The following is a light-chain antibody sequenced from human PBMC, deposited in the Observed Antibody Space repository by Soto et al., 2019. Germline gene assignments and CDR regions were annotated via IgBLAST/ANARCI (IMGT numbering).Light chain of an antibody. CDR1: SSDVGSYNL. J-gene: IGLJ1*01. CDR3: CSYAGSRTPLI. CDR2: EVS. V-gene: IGLV2-23*02. Sequence: QSVLTQAASVSGSPGQSITISCTGASSDVGSYNLVSWYQQHPGKAPKLMIYEVSKRPSGLSNRFSGSKSGNTASLTISGLQAEDEADYYCCSYAGSRTPLIFGTETKVTVL.